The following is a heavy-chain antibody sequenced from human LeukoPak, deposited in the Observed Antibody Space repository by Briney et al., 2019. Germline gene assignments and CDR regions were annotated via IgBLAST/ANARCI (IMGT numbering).Heavy chain of an antibody. J-gene: IGHJ6*04. CDR2: INWNGGST. V-gene: IGHV3-20*04. CDR1: GFTFGNYG. D-gene: IGHD3-10*01. Sequence: GGSLRLSCAASGFTFGNYGMSWVRQAPGKGLEWVSGINWNGGSTGYADSVEGRFTISRDNAKNSLYLQMNSLRAEDTAVYYCARAPGFGELLYGTVDVWGKGTTVTISS. CDR3: ARAPGFGELLYGTVDV.